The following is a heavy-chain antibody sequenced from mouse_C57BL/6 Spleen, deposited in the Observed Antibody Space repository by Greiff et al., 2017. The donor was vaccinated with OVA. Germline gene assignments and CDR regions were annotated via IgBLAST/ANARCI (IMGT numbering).Heavy chain of an antibody. J-gene: IGHJ3*01. D-gene: IGHD2-2*01. Sequence: VQLKESGGGLVKPGGSLKLSCAASGFTFSDYGMHWVRQAPEKGLEWVAYISSGSSTIYYADTVKGRFTISRDNAKNTLFLQMTSLRSEDTAMYYCARIPTYGYDGAYWGQGTLVTVSA. CDR2: ISSGSSTI. CDR1: GFTFSDYG. V-gene: IGHV5-17*01. CDR3: ARIPTYGYDGAY.